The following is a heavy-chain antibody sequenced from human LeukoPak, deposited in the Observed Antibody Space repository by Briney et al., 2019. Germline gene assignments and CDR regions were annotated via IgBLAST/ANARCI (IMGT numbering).Heavy chain of an antibody. CDR1: GFTFSSHW. V-gene: IGHV3-7*01. D-gene: IGHD3-10*01. CDR2: IKEDGSDW. Sequence: GGSLRLSCVVSGFTFSSHWMSWVRQAPGKQLEWVANIKEDGSDWYYVDSVKGRFTISRDNAKNSLYLQLNSLRAEDTAVYYCARVYASGSGSFYNPFDYWGQGTRVTVSS. J-gene: IGHJ4*02. CDR3: ARVYASGSGSFYNPFDY.